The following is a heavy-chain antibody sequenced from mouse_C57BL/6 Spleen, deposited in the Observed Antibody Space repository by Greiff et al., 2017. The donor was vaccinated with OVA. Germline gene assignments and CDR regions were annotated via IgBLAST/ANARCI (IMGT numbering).Heavy chain of an antibody. J-gene: IGHJ4*01. V-gene: IGHV1-69*01. CDR1: GYTFTSYW. CDR3: ARSEATDYAMDY. D-gene: IGHD3-2*02. Sequence: QVQLQQPGAELVMPGASVKLSCKASGYTFTSYWMHWVKQRPGQGLEWIGEIDPSDSYTNYNQKFKGKSTLTVDKSSSTAYMQLSSLTSEDSAVYYCARSEATDYAMDYWGQGTSVTVSS. CDR2: IDPSDSYT.